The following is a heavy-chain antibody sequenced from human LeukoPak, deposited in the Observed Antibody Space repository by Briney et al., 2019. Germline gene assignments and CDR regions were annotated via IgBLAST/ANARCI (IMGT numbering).Heavy chain of an antibody. Sequence: ASVKVSCKASGYTFTGYYMHWVRQAPGQGLEWMGWINPNSGGTNYAQKFQGRVTMTRDTSISTAYMELSRLRSDDTAVYYCARATDNIVVVTPYNRFDPWGQGTLVTVSS. J-gene: IGHJ5*02. CDR1: GYTFTGYY. CDR2: INPNSGGT. CDR3: ARATDNIVVVTPYNRFDP. V-gene: IGHV1-2*02. D-gene: IGHD2-21*02.